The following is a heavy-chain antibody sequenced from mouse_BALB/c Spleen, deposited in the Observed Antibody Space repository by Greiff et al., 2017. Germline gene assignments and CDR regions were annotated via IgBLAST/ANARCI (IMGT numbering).Heavy chain of an antibody. J-gene: IGHJ3*01. CDR3: ARSDYYRYDGGFAY. D-gene: IGHD2-14*01. CDR1: GYAFTNYL. Sequence: QVQLKQSGAELVRPGTSVKVSCKASGYAFTNYLIEWVKQRPGQGLEWIGVINPGSGGTNYNEKFKGKATLTADKSSSTAYMQLSSLTSDDSAVYFCARSDYYRYDGGFAYWGQGTLVTVSA. V-gene: IGHV1-54*01. CDR2: INPGSGGT.